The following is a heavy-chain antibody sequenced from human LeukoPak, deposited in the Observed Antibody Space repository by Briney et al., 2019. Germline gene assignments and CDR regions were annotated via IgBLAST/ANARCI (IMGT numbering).Heavy chain of an antibody. Sequence: VKKCCKASRGTFSKYAISWVRQTPGQGLEWMGRIIPILNITHYAQKLQGRVTIAADKSTSTAYMELSSLRSEDTAVYYCARDDDRAREIDYWGQGTLVSASS. CDR3: ARDDDRAREIDY. CDR1: RGTFSKYA. V-gene: IGHV1-69*10. D-gene: IGHD3-22*01. J-gene: IGHJ4*02. CDR2: IIPILNIT.